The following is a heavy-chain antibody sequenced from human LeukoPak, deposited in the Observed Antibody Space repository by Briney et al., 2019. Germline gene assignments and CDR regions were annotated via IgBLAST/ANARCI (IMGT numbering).Heavy chain of an antibody. CDR1: GGSISSGDYY. D-gene: IGHD6-19*01. CDR2: IYYSGSP. CDR3: AGVSSASTRFDP. Sequence: KASETLSLTCTVSGGSISSGDYYWTWIRQHPGKGLEWIGYIYYSGSPYYNPSLKSRVSMSVDTSKSQFSLKLSSVSAADTAVYYCAGVSSASTRFDPWGQGTLVTVSS. V-gene: IGHV4-31*03. J-gene: IGHJ5*02.